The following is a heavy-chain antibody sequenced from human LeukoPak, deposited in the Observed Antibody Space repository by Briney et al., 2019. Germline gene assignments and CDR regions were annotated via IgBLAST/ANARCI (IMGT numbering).Heavy chain of an antibody. D-gene: IGHD5-24*01. V-gene: IGHV4-59*01. Sequence: SETLSLTCTVSGGSISSYYWSWIRQPPGKGLEWIGYIYYSGSTNYNPSLKSRVTISVDTSKNQFSLKLSSVTAADTAVYYCARDRDGYNLFDYWGQGTLVTVSS. J-gene: IGHJ4*02. CDR2: IYYSGST. CDR1: GGSISSYY. CDR3: ARDRDGYNLFDY.